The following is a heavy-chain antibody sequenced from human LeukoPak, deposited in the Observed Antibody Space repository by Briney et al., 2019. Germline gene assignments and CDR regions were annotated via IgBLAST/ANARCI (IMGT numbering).Heavy chain of an antibody. CDR1: GYTFTSYG. CDR2: ISAYNGNT. V-gene: IGHV1-18*01. Sequence: ASVKVSCKASGYTFTSYGISWVRQAPGQGLEWMGWISAYNGNTNYAQKLQGRVTMTTDTSTSTAYMELRSLRSDDTAVYYCARTPRVPATAIQGFDYWGQGTLVTVSS. D-gene: IGHD2-2*02. J-gene: IGHJ4*02. CDR3: ARTPRVPATAIQGFDY.